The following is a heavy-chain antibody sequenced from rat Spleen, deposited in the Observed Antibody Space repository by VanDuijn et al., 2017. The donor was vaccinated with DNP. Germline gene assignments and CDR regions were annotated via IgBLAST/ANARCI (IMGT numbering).Heavy chain of an antibody. CDR2: ISTTGGKT. V-gene: IGHV5S23*01. CDR3: TELPSYYEAWFAY. CDR1: GFTFSDYN. D-gene: IGHD1-1*01. Sequence: EVQLVESGGGLVQPGRSLKLSCAASGFTFSDYNMAWVRQAPKKGLERVAIISTTGGKTDYRDSVKGRFTVSRDNARSTLYLQMNSLRSEDTATYYCTELPSYYEAWFAYWGHGALVTVSS. J-gene: IGHJ3*01.